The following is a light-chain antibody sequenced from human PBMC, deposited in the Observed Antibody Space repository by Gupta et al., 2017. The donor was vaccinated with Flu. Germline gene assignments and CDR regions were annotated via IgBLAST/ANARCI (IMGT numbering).Light chain of an antibody. J-gene: IGKJ1*01. CDR2: GAS. Sequence: DIQMTQSPSTLSASVGDRVTITCRTSQSIGTWVAWYQQKPGKAPNLLIYGASSLEGGVPSRFSGSGSGTEFTLTINSLQPDDFATYYCQQYHTGRTFGQGTKVDIK. CDR1: QSIGTW. V-gene: IGKV1-5*03. CDR3: QQYHTGRT.